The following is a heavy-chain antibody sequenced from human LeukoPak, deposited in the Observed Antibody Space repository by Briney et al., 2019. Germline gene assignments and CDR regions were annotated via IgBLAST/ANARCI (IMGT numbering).Heavy chain of an antibody. D-gene: IGHD6-19*01. CDR2: ISAYNGNT. V-gene: IGHV1-18*01. CDR1: GYTFTSYG. J-gene: IGHJ4*02. CDR3: ARAGYSSGWSLFDY. Sequence: ASVKVSCKASGYTFTSYGISWVRQAPGQGLEWMRWISAYNGNTNYAQKLQGRVTMTTDTSTSTAYMELRSLRSDDTAVYYCARAGYSSGWSLFDYWGQGTLVTVSS.